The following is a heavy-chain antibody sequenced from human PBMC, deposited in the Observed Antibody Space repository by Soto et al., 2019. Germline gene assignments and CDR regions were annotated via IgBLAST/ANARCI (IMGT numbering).Heavy chain of an antibody. D-gene: IGHD6-13*01. Sequence: SETLSLTCAVYGGSFSGYHWNWIRQPPGRGLEWIGDINPDGRTTYNPSLKSRATISLDTSQVQLSLKVGSVTAADTAVYYCARGQRADAYFDLWDQGTLVTVSS. J-gene: IGHJ4*02. V-gene: IGHV4-34*01. CDR3: ARGQRADAYFDL. CDR2: INPDGRT. CDR1: GGSFSGYH.